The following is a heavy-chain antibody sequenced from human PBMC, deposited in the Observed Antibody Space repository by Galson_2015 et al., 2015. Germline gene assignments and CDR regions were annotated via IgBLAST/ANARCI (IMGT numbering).Heavy chain of an antibody. CDR1: GFTVATHY. V-gene: IGHV3-53*01. J-gene: IGHJ4*02. CDR3: ARAPLRDYGDYLDY. Sequence: SLRLSCAASGFTVATHYMSWVRQAPGKGLEWVSVIYSDGSSFYGDSVTGRFAISRDSSKNALYLQMNSLRAEDTAVYYCARAPLRDYGDYLDYWGQGATVTVSS. D-gene: IGHD4-17*01. CDR2: IYSDGSS.